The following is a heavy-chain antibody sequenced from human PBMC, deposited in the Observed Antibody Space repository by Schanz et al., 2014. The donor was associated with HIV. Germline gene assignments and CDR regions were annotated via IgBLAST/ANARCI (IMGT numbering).Heavy chain of an antibody. Sequence: VQLVESGGGLVKPGRSLRLSCAASGFTFNSYGMHWVHQAPGKGLEWVSVISYDGRNKLYADSVKGRFTISRDNSKNTMYLKMNSLRVDDTAVYYCARGRRGAVAGSSDYWGQGTLVTVSS. CDR3: ARGRRGAVAGSSDY. V-gene: IGHV3-30*03. CDR2: ISYDGRNK. J-gene: IGHJ4*02. CDR1: GFTFNSYG. D-gene: IGHD6-19*01.